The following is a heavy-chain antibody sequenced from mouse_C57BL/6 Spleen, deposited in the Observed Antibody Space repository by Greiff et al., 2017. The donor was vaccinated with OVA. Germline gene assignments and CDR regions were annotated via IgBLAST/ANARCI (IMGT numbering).Heavy chain of an antibody. CDR1: GYTFTSYW. Sequence: QVQLQQPGAELVMPGASVKLSCTASGYTFTSYWMHWVKQRPGQGLEWIGEIDPSDSYTNYNQNFKGKSTLTVDKSSSTADMQLSSLTSEDAAVYYCARSGHSLDYWGQGTTLTVSS. D-gene: IGHD2-12*01. J-gene: IGHJ2*01. CDR2: IDPSDSYT. V-gene: IGHV1-69*01. CDR3: ARSGHSLDY.